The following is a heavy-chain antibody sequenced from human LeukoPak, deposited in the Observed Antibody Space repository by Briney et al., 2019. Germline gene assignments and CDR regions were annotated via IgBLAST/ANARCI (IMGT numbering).Heavy chain of an antibody. Sequence: SETLSLTCTVSGGSISSYYWSWIRQPPGKGLEWIGYIYYSGSTNYNPPLKSRVTISVDTSKNQFSLKLSSVTAADTAVYYCARELSGSYNYFDYWGQGTLVTVSS. J-gene: IGHJ4*02. CDR3: ARELSGSYNYFDY. CDR1: GGSISSYY. V-gene: IGHV4-59*01. CDR2: IYYSGST. D-gene: IGHD1-26*01.